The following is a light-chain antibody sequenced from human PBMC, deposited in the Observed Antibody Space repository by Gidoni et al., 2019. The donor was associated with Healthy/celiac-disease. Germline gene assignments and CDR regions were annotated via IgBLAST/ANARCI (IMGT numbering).Light chain of an antibody. V-gene: IGKV3-15*01. CDR1: QSVSSN. CDR2: GAS. Sequence: DIVMTRSPATLSVSPGERATLSCRASQSVSSNLAWYQQKPGQAPRLLIYGASSGSGTEFTLTISSLQSEDFAVYYCQQYNNWLRAFGQGTKVEIK. CDR3: QQYNNWLRA. J-gene: IGKJ1*01.